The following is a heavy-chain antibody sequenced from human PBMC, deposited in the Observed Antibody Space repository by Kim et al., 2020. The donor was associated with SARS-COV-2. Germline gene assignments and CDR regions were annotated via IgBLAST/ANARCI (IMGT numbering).Heavy chain of an antibody. CDR3: ADGLWFGVKAY. V-gene: IGHV3-23*01. CDR2: ISGNGDST. Sequence: GGSLRLSCAASGFTFSTYAMSWVRQAPGKGLEWVSIISGNGDSTYYADAVKGRFTISRDNSKNTLYLQMNSLRAEDTAVYYCADGLWFGVKAYWGQGTLVTVSS. J-gene: IGHJ4*02. D-gene: IGHD3-10*01. CDR1: GFTFSTYA.